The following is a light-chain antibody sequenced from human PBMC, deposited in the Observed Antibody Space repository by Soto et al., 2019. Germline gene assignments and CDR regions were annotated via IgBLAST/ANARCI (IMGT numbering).Light chain of an antibody. CDR2: DAS. CDR3: QQYDNLPLT. CDR1: QNIGSW. J-gene: IGKJ4*01. Sequence: IQMTQSPSTLSASVGDRVTITCRASQNIGSWLAWYQQKPGKAPKLLIYDASDLETGVPSRFSGSGSGTDFTFTINSLQPEDIATYYCQQYDNLPLTFGGGTKVDIK. V-gene: IGKV1-33*01.